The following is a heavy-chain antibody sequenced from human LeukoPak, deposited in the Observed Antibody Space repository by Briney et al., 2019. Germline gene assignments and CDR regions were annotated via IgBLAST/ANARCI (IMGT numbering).Heavy chain of an antibody. Sequence: QPGGSLRLSCAASGFTLSNYWLHWVGQGPGQGLMWVSRISSDGSSTIYADSVKGRFTISRDNATNTLYLQMNSRRAEDTAVYYCATEGALGKYSSFDYWGQGTLVTVSS. CDR3: ATEGALGKYSSFDY. J-gene: IGHJ4*02. D-gene: IGHD5-18*01. V-gene: IGHV3-74*01. CDR1: GFTLSNYW. CDR2: ISSDGSST.